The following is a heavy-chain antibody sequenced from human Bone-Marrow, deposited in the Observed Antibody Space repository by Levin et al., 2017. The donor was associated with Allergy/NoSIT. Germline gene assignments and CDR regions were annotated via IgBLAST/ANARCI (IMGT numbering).Heavy chain of an antibody. CDR1: GFSFSSSW. D-gene: IGHD4-17*01. V-gene: IGHV3-74*01. Sequence: GESLKISCVASGFSFSSSWMHWVRRVPGKGLLWVSRISSDGSETYYADSVKGRFTISRDNAENTLYLQMNSLRVEDTAEYYCARVDGVDYWGQGTLVTVSS. J-gene: IGHJ4*02. CDR3: ARVDGVDY. CDR2: ISSDGSET.